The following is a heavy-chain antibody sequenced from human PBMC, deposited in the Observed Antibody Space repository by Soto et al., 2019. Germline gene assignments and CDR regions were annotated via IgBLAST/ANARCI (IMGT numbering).Heavy chain of an antibody. CDR1: GYTFTSYG. J-gene: IGHJ4*02. D-gene: IGHD2-15*01. Sequence: ASVKVSCKASGYTFTSYGISWVRQAPGQGLEWMGWINAGNGNTKYSQKFQGRVTITRDTSASTAYMELSSLRSEDTAVYYCARDLGGWPHYWGQGTLVTVSS. V-gene: IGHV1-3*01. CDR2: INAGNGNT. CDR3: ARDLGGWPHY.